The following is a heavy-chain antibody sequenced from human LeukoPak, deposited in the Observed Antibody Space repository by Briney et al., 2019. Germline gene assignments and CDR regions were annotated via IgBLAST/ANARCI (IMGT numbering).Heavy chain of an antibody. CDR2: INHSGST. CDR1: GGSFSGYY. D-gene: IGHD4-23*01. J-gene: IGHJ6*02. V-gene: IGHV4-34*01. Sequence: SETLSLTCAVCGGSFSGYYWSWIRQPPGKGLELIGEINHSGSTNYNPSLKSRVTISVDTSKNQFSLKLSSVTAADTAVYYCARMESTVVTPYHYYGMDVWGQGTTVTVSS. CDR3: ARMESTVVTPYHYYGMDV.